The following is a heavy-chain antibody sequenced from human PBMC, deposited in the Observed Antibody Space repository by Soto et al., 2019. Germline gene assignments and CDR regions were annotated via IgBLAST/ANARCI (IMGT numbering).Heavy chain of an antibody. Sequence: SETLSLTCTVSGGSSSCGGYYWSWIRQHPGKGLEWIGYIYYSGSTYYNPSLKSRVTISVDTSKNQFSLKLSSVTAADTAVYYCARVGIVVVPAAMYLDWFDPWGQGTLVTAS. V-gene: IGHV4-31*03. D-gene: IGHD2-2*01. CDR1: GGSSSCGGYY. CDR2: IYYSGST. J-gene: IGHJ5*02. CDR3: ARVGIVVVPAAMYLDWFDP.